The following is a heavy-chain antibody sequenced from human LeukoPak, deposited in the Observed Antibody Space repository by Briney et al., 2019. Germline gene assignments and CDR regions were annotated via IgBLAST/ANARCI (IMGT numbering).Heavy chain of an antibody. D-gene: IGHD3-9*01. J-gene: IGHJ3*02. V-gene: IGHV3-9*01. CDR3: AKDMGYFDWLSAFDI. CDR2: ISWNSGSI. Sequence: PGGSLRLSCAASGFTFDDYAMHWVRQAPGKGLEWVSGISWNSGSIGYADSVKGRFTISRDNAKNSLYLQMNSLRAGDTALYYCAKDMGYFDWLSAFDIWGQGTMVTVSS. CDR1: GFTFDDYA.